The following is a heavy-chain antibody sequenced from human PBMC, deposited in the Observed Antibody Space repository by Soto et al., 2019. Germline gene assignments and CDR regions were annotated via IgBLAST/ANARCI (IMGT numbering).Heavy chain of an antibody. CDR2: IYYSGST. J-gene: IGHJ5*02. Sequence: KQSQTLSLTCTVSGGSVSSGSYYWSWIRQPPGKGLEWIGYIYYSGSTNYNPSLKSRVTISVDTSKNQFSLKLSSVTAADTAVYYCARGIVVVPAAVEVWWFDPWGQGTLVTVSS. V-gene: IGHV4-61*01. D-gene: IGHD2-2*01. CDR1: GGSVSSGSYY. CDR3: ARGIVVVPAAVEVWWFDP.